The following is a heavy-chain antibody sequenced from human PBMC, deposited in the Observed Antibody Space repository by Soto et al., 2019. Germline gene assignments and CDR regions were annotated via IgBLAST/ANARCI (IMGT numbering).Heavy chain of an antibody. CDR1: GFTFSSYA. CDR2: ISYDGSNK. CDR3: AREGSSSSYYYYIMDV. J-gene: IGHJ6*02. Sequence: PGGSLRLSCAASGFTFSSYAMHWVRQAPGKGLVWVAVISYDGSNKYYADSVKGRFTISRDNSKNTLYLQMNSLRAEDTAVCYCAREGSSSSYYYYIMDVWGQGTTVTVSS. D-gene: IGHD6-13*01. V-gene: IGHV3-30-3*01.